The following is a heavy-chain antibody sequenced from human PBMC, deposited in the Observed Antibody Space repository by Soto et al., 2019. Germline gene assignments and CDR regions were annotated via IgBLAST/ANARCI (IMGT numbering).Heavy chain of an antibody. CDR1: GGSISSYY. CDR3: ARPRVGAHDAFDF. V-gene: IGHV4-59*01. J-gene: IGHJ3*01. D-gene: IGHD3-16*01. Sequence: QVQLQESGPGLVKPSETLSLTCTVSGGSISSYYWSWIRQPPGKGLEWIGYIYYSGSTNYNPSLRCSVTISVDTSKSQLSLKLSSVAAADTAVYYCARPRVGAHDAFDFWGRGTMVTVSS. CDR2: IYYSGST.